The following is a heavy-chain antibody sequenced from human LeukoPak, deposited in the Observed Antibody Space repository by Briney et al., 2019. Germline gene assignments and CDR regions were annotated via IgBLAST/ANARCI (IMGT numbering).Heavy chain of an antibody. CDR3: ARRALQVELFDY. Sequence: GESLKISCKGSGYSFTSYWIGWVRQLPGKGLEWMGIIYPGDSDTRYSPSFQGQVTISADRSISTAYLQWSSLKASDTAIYYCARRALQVELFDYWGQGTLVTVSS. D-gene: IGHD3-10*01. J-gene: IGHJ4*02. CDR1: GYSFTSYW. CDR2: IYPGDSDT. V-gene: IGHV5-51*01.